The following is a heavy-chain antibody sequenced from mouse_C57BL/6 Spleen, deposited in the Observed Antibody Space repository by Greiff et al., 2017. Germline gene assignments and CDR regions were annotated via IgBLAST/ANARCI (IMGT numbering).Heavy chain of an antibody. V-gene: IGHV1-64*01. CDR2: IHPNSGST. D-gene: IGHD1-1*01. Sequence: QVQLQQPGAELVKPGASVKLSCKASGYTFTSYWMPWVKQRPGQGLEWIGMIHPNSGSTNYNEKFKSKATLTVDKSSSTAYMQLSSLTSEGSAVYYCAKEITTVVAGDWYFDVWGTGTTVTVSS. J-gene: IGHJ1*03. CDR1: GYTFTSYW. CDR3: AKEITTVVAGDWYFDV.